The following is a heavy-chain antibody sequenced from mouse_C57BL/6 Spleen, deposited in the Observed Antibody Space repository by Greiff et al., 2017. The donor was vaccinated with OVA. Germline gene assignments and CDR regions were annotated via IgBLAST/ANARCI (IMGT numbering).Heavy chain of an antibody. D-gene: IGHD2-4*01. V-gene: IGHV2-2*01. Sequence: QVTLKVSGPGLVQPSQSLSITCTVSGFSLTSYGVHWVRQSPGKGLEWLGVIWSGGSIDYNAAFISRLSISKDNSKSQVFFKMNSLQSDDTAIYYCAREKIYYDYDDAMDYWGQGTSVTVSS. J-gene: IGHJ4*01. CDR1: GFSLTSYG. CDR3: AREKIYYDYDDAMDY. CDR2: IWSGGSI.